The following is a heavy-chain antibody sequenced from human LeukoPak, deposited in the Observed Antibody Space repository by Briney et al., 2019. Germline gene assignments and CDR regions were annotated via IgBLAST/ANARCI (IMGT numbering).Heavy chain of an antibody. CDR1: GGSFSGYH. V-gene: IGHV4-34*01. D-gene: IGHD3-10*01. CDR3: ARGFPHYYGSGSYLNY. J-gene: IGHJ4*02. CDR2: INHSGST. Sequence: SETLSLTCAVYGGSFSGYHWSWIRQPPGKGLEWIGEINHSGSTNYNPSLKSRVTISVDTSKNQFSLKLSSVTAADTAVYYCARGFPHYYGSGSYLNYWGQGTLVTVSS.